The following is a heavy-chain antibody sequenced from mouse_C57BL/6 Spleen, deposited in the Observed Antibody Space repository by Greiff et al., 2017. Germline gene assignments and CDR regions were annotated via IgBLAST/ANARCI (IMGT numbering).Heavy chain of an antibody. CDR1: GFSLTSYG. V-gene: IGHV2-2*01. Sequence: VQVVESGPGLVQPSQSLSITCTVSGFSLTSYGVHWVRQSPGKGLEWLGVIWSGGSTDYNAAFISRLSISKDNSKSQVFFKMNSLQADDTAIYYCAINWDVRYAMDYWGQGTSVTVSS. J-gene: IGHJ4*01. CDR2: IWSGGST. CDR3: AINWDVRYAMDY. D-gene: IGHD4-1*02.